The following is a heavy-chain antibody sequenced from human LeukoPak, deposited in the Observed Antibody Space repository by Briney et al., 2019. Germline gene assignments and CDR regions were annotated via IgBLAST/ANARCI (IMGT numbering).Heavy chain of an antibody. V-gene: IGHV4-39*01. D-gene: IGHD2-2*01. CDR2: IYYSGST. CDR3: ASSQLSQLLLPYYFDY. CDR1: GGSISSSSYY. J-gene: IGHJ4*02. Sequence: SETLSLTCTVSGGSISSSSYYWGWIRQPPGKGLEWIGSIYYSGSTYYNPSLKSRVTISVDTSNNQFSLKLSSVTAADTAVCYCASSQLSQLLLPYYFDYWGQGTLVTVSS.